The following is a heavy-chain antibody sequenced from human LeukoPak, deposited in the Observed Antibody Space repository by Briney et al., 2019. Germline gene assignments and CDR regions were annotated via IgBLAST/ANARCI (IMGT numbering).Heavy chain of an antibody. V-gene: IGHV4-59*01. CDR2: IYYSGST. CDR1: GGSISSYY. CDR3: ARQRYYYDSSGYQEAFDI. D-gene: IGHD3-22*01. J-gene: IGHJ3*02. Sequence: SETLSLTCTVSGGSISSYYWSWIRQPPGQGLEWIGYIYYSGSTNYNPSLKSRVTISVDTSKNQFSLKLSSVTAADTAVYYCARQRYYYDSSGYQEAFDIWGQGTMVTVSS.